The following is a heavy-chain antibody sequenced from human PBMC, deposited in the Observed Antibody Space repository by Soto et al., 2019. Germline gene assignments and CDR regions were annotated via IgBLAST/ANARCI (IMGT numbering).Heavy chain of an antibody. D-gene: IGHD5-18*01. J-gene: IGHJ4*02. V-gene: IGHV4-39*01. CDR2: IYYSGST. CDR1: GGSISSSSYY. Sequence: SETLSLTCTVSGGSISSSSYYWGWIRQPPGKGLEWIGSIYYSGSTYYNPSLKSRVTISVDTSKNQFSLKLSSVTAADTAVYYCARQVRVLENTAMVMEYFDYWGQGTLVTVSS. CDR3: ARQVRVLENTAMVMEYFDY.